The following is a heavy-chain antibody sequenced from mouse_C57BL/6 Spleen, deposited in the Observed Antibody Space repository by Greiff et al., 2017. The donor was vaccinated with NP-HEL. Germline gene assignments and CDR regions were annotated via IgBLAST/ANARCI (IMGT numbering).Heavy chain of an antibody. CDR3: ARGGWDRYFDV. CDR1: GYAFTNYL. D-gene: IGHD3-3*01. Sequence: QVQLQQSGAELVRPGTSVKVSCKASGYAFTNYLIEWVKQRPGQGLEWIGVINPGSGGTNYNEKFKGKATLTAAKSSSTAYMQLSSLTSEDSAVYFCARGGWDRYFDVWGTGTTVTVSS. V-gene: IGHV1-54*01. J-gene: IGHJ1*03. CDR2: INPGSGGT.